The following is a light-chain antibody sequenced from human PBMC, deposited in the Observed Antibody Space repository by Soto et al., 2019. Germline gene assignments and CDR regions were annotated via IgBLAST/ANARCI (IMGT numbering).Light chain of an antibody. CDR2: GAS. CDR1: QSVSTN. V-gene: IGKV3-15*01. CDR3: HQYKNWPPYT. J-gene: IGKJ2*01. Sequence: EIVMTQSPATLSVFPGERATLSCRASQSVSTNLAWYQQKPGQAPRLLIYGASDRATGIPARFIGSGSGTEFTLTISSLQSEDFAVYYCHQYKNWPPYTFGQGTKLEIK.